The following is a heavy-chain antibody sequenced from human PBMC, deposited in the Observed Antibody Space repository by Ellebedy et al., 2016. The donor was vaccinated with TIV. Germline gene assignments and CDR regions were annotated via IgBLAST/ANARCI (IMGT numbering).Heavy chain of an antibody. Sequence: GGSLRLSCAASGFTFSSYTMTWVRQAPGEGLEWVSSVTGSGTNTYYADSVKGRFTISRDTSKNTLYLQVNSLRAEDTALYYCVRYFCSGISCYSGYFYGMDVWGQGTTVTVSS. CDR2: VTGSGTNT. CDR3: VRYFCSGISCYSGYFYGMDV. D-gene: IGHD2-15*01. J-gene: IGHJ6*02. V-gene: IGHV3-23*01. CDR1: GFTFSSYT.